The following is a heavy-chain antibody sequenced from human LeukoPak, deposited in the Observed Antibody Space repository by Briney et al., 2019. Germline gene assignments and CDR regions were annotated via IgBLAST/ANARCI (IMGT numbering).Heavy chain of an antibody. V-gene: IGHV1-46*01. D-gene: IGHD2-21*02. CDR3: ARDRYHKIHSVMVTAPDY. J-gene: IGHJ4*02. CDR1: GYTFTSYY. Sequence: ASVKVSCKASGYTFTSYYMHWVRQAPGEGLEWMGIINPTGGSTSYAKKFQGRVTMTRDTSTSTVYMELSSLRSEDTAVYYCARDRYHKIHSVMVTAPDYWGQGTLVIVSS. CDR2: INPTGGST.